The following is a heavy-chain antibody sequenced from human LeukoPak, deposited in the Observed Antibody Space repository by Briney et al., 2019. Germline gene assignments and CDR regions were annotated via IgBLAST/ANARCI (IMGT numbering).Heavy chain of an antibody. CDR2: INPNSGGT. D-gene: IGHD6-19*01. J-gene: IGHJ6*03. CDR1: GYTFTCYY. Sequence: ASVTVSCKASGYTFTCYYMHWVRQAPGQGLEWMGWINPNSGGTNYAQQFQGRVTMTRDTSISTAYMELSRLRSDDTAVYYCARAFAVAGTGGNYYYYYMDVWGKGTTVTVSS. CDR3: ARAFAVAGTGGNYYYYYMDV. V-gene: IGHV1-2*02.